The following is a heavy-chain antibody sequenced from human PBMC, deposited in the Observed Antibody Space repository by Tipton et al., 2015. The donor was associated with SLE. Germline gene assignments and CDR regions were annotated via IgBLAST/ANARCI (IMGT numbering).Heavy chain of an antibody. Sequence: TLSLTCAVSGGSFSSYYWNWIRQTPGKGLEWLGEIIHSGATNYNPSLKSRVTISGDESRSQFSLKLSSVTAADTAVYYCARGMLTWRGAIIGVDVWGQGTTVNVSS. V-gene: IGHV4-34*01. CDR2: IIHSGAT. J-gene: IGHJ6*02. CDR1: GGSFSSYY. CDR3: ARGMLTWRGAIIGVDV. D-gene: IGHD2-8*01.